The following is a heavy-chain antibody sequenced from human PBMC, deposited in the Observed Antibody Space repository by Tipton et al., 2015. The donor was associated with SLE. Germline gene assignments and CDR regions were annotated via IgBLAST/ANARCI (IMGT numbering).Heavy chain of an antibody. CDR2: IKQDGSEK. CDR3: ARGVFGVDSY. D-gene: IGHD3-3*01. V-gene: IGHV3-7*01. Sequence: WIRQPPGLGLEWVANIKQDGSEKDYVDSVKGRFTISRDNAKNSLYLQMNSLRAEDTAVYYCARGVFGVDSYWGQGTLVTVSS. J-gene: IGHJ4*02.